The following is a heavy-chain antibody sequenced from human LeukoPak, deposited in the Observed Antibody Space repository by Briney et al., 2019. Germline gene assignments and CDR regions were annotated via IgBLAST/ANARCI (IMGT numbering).Heavy chain of an antibody. Sequence: GGSLRLSCAASGFTVSSNYMSWVRQAPGKGLEWVSVIYSGGSTYYADSVKGRFTISRDNSKNTLYLQMNSLRAEDTAVYYCARDLHSYGYPGGYYYYMDVWGKGTTVTVSS. J-gene: IGHJ6*03. D-gene: IGHD5-18*01. CDR1: GFTVSSNY. CDR3: ARDLHSYGYPGGYYYYMDV. CDR2: IYSGGST. V-gene: IGHV3-66*02.